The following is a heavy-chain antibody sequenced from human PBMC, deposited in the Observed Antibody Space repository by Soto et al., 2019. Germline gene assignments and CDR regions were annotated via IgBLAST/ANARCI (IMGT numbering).Heavy chain of an antibody. J-gene: IGHJ4*02. Sequence: GGSLRLSCAASGFTFSIFAMSWVRQSPGKGLEWVSTISGSGGSTYYADAVKGRFTISRDNSMGTLYLQMKSLRVEDTAIYYCAKEVSLGSTVDLGYWGQGALVTV. CDR1: GFTFSIFA. CDR3: AKEVSLGSTVDLGY. CDR2: ISGSGGST. D-gene: IGHD7-27*01. V-gene: IGHV3-23*01.